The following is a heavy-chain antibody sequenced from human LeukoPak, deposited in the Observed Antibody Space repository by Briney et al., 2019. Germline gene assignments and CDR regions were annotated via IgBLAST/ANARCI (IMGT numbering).Heavy chain of an antibody. CDR2: ISSSSSYI. CDR1: GFTFSSYS. Sequence: GGSLRLSCAASGFTFSSYSMNWVRQAPGKGLEWVSSISSSSSYIYYADSVKGRFTISRDNAKNSLYLQMNSLRAEDTAVYYCARPGYSSGWYSYYYYGMDVWGQGTTVTVSS. J-gene: IGHJ6*02. D-gene: IGHD6-19*01. CDR3: ARPGYSSGWYSYYYYGMDV. V-gene: IGHV3-21*01.